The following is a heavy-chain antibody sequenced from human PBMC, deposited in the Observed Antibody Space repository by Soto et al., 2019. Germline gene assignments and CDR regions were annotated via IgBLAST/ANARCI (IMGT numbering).Heavy chain of an antibody. CDR2: ISYDGSNK. CDR3: AKDGYCSSTSCYISYSSSWNEYYFDY. J-gene: IGHJ4*02. V-gene: IGHV3-30*18. Sequence: LRLSCAASGSTFSSYGMHWVRQAPGKGLEWVAVISYDGSNKYYADSVKGRFTISRDNSKNTLYLQMNSLRAEDTAVYYCAKDGYCSSTSCYISYSSSWNEYYFDYWGQGTLVTVSS. D-gene: IGHD2-2*01. CDR1: GSTFSSYG.